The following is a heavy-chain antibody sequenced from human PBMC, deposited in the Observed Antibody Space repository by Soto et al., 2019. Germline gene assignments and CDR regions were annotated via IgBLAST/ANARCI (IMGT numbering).Heavy chain of an antibody. J-gene: IGHJ4*02. CDR2: MYWDDDK. CDR3: THSRYRRCDY. D-gene: IGHD2-2*02. Sequence: QITLKESGPTLVKPTQTLTLTCTFSGFSLSTSGVGVGWIRHTPGKALEWLVHMYWDDDKRYSPSLKSRLTITKDTSKTQVVITMHHMDPVDTATYYCTHSRYRRCDYWCQGTLASVSS. V-gene: IGHV2-5*02. CDR1: GFSLSTSGVG.